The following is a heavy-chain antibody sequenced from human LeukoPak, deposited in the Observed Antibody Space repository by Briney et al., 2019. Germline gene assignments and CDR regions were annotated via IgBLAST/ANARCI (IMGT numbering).Heavy chain of an antibody. CDR2: IKQDGSEK. CDR3: ARAPRGSSGWTKSDAFDI. Sequence: QPGGSLRLSCAASGFTFSSYSMNWVRQAPGKGLEWVANIKQDGSEKYYVDSVKGRFTISRDNAKNSLYLQMNSLRAEDTAVYYCARAPRGSSGWTKSDAFDIWGQGTMVTVSS. V-gene: IGHV3-7*04. CDR1: GFTFSSYS. J-gene: IGHJ3*02. D-gene: IGHD6-19*01.